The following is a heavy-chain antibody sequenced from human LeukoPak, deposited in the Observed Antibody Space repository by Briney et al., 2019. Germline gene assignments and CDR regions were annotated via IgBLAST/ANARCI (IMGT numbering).Heavy chain of an antibody. V-gene: IGHV3-23*01. Sequence: QSGGSLRVSCAASGFIFSDYAMSWVRQAPGKGPEWVSAVIGSGGNTYYADSMKGRFTISRDNSKNTLYLQMNSLRVEDTAVYYCAKPKDRSGYYGGYFEKWGQGTLVTVSS. CDR2: VIGSGGNT. CDR3: AKPKDRSGYYGGYFEK. CDR1: GFIFSDYA. D-gene: IGHD3-22*01. J-gene: IGHJ4*02.